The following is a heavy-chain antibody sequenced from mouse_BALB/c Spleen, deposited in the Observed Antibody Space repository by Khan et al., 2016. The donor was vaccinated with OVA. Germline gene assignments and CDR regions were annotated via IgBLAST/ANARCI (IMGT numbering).Heavy chain of an antibody. CDR2: INPSNGGT. J-gene: IGHJ1*01. D-gene: IGHD2-3*01. CDR3: TRSNDGYWYFDV. CDR1: GHTFTSYY. Sequence: VQLQQSGAELVKPGASVKLSCKASGHTFTSYYMYWVKQRPGQGLEWIGEINPSNGGTNFNEKFKSKATLTVDKSSSTAYMQLSSLTSEDSAVYYCTRSNDGYWYFDVWGAGTTVTVSS. V-gene: IGHV1S81*02.